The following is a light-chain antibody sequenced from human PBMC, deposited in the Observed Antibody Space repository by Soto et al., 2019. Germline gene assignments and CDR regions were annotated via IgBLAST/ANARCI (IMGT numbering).Light chain of an antibody. CDR2: DAS. J-gene: IGKJ4*01. CDR1: QSVSSY. Sequence: ERLMTKSPAPLSVSTGERATLSCRASQSVSSYLAWYQQKPGQAPRLLIYDASSRATGIPARFSGSGSGTDFTFTISSLQPEDIAPYYCQQYDIPSLTFGGGAKVDIK. CDR3: QQYDIPSLT. V-gene: IGKV3D-15*01.